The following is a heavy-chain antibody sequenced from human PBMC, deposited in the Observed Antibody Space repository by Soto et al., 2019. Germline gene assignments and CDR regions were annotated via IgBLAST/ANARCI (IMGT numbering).Heavy chain of an antibody. CDR3: ARGGLDPLYY. J-gene: IGHJ4*02. CDR2: IYYSGST. D-gene: IGHD3-16*01. Sequence: SETLSLTCTVSGGSISTYYWSWIRQPPGKGLEWIGSIYYSGSTYYNPSLKSRVTISVDTSKNQFSLKLSSVTAADTAVYYCARGGLDPLYYWGQGTLVTVSS. V-gene: IGHV4-59*05. CDR1: GGSISTYY.